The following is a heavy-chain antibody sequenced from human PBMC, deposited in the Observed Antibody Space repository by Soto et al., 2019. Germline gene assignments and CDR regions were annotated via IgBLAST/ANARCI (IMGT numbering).Heavy chain of an antibody. CDR1: GGSITSSSYF. V-gene: IGHV4-39*01. CDR3: ARQNYYYDMDV. J-gene: IGHJ6*02. Sequence: QLQLQESGPGLVKPSATLSLTCTVSGGSITSSSYFWACIRQPPGKGLEWIGTIFYTGSTYYNPSPKTXXTXSXPTSENQFSLKLSSVTAADTAVYYCARQNYYYDMDVWGQGTTVTVSS. CDR2: IFYTGST.